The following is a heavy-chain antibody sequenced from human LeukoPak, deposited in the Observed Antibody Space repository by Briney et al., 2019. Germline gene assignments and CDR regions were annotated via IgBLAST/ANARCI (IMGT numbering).Heavy chain of an antibody. CDR1: GFTFSSYS. J-gene: IGHJ4*02. CDR2: ISSSSSYI. CDR3: TRHKDYGDWHYFDS. D-gene: IGHD4-17*01. Sequence: GGSLRLSCAASGFTFSSYSMNWVRQAPGKGLEWVSFISSSSSYIYYADLVKGRFTISRDNAKNSLYLQMNSLRAEDTAVYYCTRHKDYGDWHYFDSWGQGSLVTVSS. V-gene: IGHV3-21*01.